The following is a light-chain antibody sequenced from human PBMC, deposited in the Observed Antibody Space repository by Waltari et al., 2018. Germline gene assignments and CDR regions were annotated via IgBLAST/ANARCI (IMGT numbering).Light chain of an antibody. CDR3: CSYAGSYTWV. Sequence: SALTQPRSVSGSPGQSVTISCTGTTNDLGSYNYVSWYQQHPGKAPKLIILDVTKRPSGVPDRLSGSKSGNTASLTISGLRAEDEAEYYCCSYAGSYTWVFGGGT. CDR1: TNDLGSYNY. CDR2: DVT. V-gene: IGLV2-11*01. J-gene: IGLJ3*02.